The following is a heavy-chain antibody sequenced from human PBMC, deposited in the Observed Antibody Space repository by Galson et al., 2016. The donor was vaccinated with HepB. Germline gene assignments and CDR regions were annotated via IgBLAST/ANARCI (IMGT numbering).Heavy chain of an antibody. V-gene: IGHV3-21*01. Sequence: SLRLSCAASGFTFSNAWMNWVRQAPGKGLEWVSSISSSSSYMYYADSVKGRFTISTNNAKNSLYLQMNSLRAEDTAVYYCARGDIVGAIFDYWGQGTLVTVSS. CDR3: ARGDIVGAIFDY. D-gene: IGHD1-26*01. CDR2: ISSSSSYM. CDR1: GFTFSNAW. J-gene: IGHJ4*02.